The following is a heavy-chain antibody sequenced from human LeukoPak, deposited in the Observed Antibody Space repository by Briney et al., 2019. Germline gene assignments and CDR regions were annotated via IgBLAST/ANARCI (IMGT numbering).Heavy chain of an antibody. Sequence: PGGSLRLSCTASGFTVSSNYMSWVRQAPGQGLEWVLTLYSGGSAYYADSVKGRFIVSRDDSKNTLFLQMNSLRDEDTAVYYCARDFSGYCSGGTCYFGYWGQGTLVTVSS. J-gene: IGHJ4*02. V-gene: IGHV3-66*01. D-gene: IGHD2-15*01. CDR2: LYSGGSA. CDR1: GFTVSSNY. CDR3: ARDFSGYCSGGTCYFGY.